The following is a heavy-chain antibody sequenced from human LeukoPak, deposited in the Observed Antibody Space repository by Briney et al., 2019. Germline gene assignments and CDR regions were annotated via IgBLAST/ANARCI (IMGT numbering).Heavy chain of an antibody. CDR3: ARGGRVAGPFDY. CDR1: GGTFSSYA. Sequence: GASVTVSCTASGGTFSSYAISWVRQAPGQGLEWMGGIIPIFGTANYAQKFQGRVTITADESTSTAYMELSSLRSEDTAVYYCARGGRVAGPFDYWGQGTLVTVSS. CDR2: IIPIFGTA. D-gene: IGHD6-19*01. J-gene: IGHJ4*02. V-gene: IGHV1-69*13.